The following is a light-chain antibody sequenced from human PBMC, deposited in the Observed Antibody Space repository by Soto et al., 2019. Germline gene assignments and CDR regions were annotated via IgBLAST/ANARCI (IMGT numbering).Light chain of an antibody. Sequence: QSVLTQPPSVSGAPGQRATISCTGSSSNIGAGYDVHWYQQLPGTAPKLLIYGNSNRPSGVPDRFSGSKSGTSASLAITGLQAEDEADYYCQSYDSSLSGPYWVFGGGTKLTVL. CDR2: GNS. J-gene: IGLJ3*02. CDR3: QSYDSSLSGPYWV. CDR1: SSNIGAGYD. V-gene: IGLV1-40*01.